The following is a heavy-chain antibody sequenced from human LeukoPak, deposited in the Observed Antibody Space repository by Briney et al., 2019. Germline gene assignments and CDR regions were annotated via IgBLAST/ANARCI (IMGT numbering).Heavy chain of an antibody. D-gene: IGHD6-25*01. V-gene: IGHV5-51*01. J-gene: IGHJ3*02. CDR1: GYSFTSYW. Sequence: GESLKISCKGSGYSFTSYWIGWVRQLPGKGLEWMGIIYPGDSDTRYSQSFQGQVTISADKSISTAYLQWSSLKASDTAMYYCARRPLAAPRAFDIWGQGTMVTVSS. CDR3: ARRPLAAPRAFDI. CDR2: IYPGDSDT.